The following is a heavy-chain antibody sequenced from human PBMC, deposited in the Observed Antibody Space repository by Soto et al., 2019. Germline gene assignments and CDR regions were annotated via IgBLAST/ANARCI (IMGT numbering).Heavy chain of an antibody. V-gene: IGHV3-43*01. D-gene: IGHD3-3*01. Sequence: GGSLRLSCAASGFTFDDYTMHWVRQAPGKGLEWVSLISWDGGSTYYADSVKGRFTISRDNSKNSLYLQMNSLRTEDTALYYCAKVAQGRSKFDYWGQGTLVTVSS. J-gene: IGHJ4*02. CDR2: ISWDGGST. CDR1: GFTFDDYT. CDR3: AKVAQGRSKFDY.